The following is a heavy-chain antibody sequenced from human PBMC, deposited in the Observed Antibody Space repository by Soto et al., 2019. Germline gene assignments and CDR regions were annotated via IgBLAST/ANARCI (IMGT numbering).Heavy chain of an antibody. Sequence: PGGSLRLSCAASGFIFSDHAMNWVRQAPGKGLEWVSSIDEDGSTTHYADSVKGRFTISRDSSRNTLYLQMDSLRAEDTALYYCAKVLYGFSYGKCDYWGQGTLVTVSS. D-gene: IGHD1-26*01. CDR3: AKVLYGFSYGKCDY. CDR2: IDEDGSTT. CDR1: GFIFSDHA. J-gene: IGHJ4*02. V-gene: IGHV3-23*01.